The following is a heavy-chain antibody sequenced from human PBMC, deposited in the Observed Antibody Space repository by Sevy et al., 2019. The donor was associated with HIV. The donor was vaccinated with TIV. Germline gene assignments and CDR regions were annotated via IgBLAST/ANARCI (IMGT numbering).Heavy chain of an antibody. J-gene: IGHJ4*02. CDR3: TTTRGWDYFDY. Sequence: GGSLRLSCAASGFTFSGYAMHWVRQAPGKGLEWVGRIKSKTDGGTTDYAAPVKGRFTISRDDSKNTLYLQMNSLKTEDTAVYYCTTTRGWDYFDYWGQGTLVTVSS. CDR1: GFTFSGYA. CDR2: IKSKTDGGTT. D-gene: IGHD1-26*01. V-gene: IGHV3-15*01.